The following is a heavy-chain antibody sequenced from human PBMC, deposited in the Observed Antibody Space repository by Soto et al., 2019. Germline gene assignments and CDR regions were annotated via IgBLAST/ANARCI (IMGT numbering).Heavy chain of an antibody. CDR2: INSGGSLI. Sequence: EVQLVESGGGLVQPGGSLRLSCVGSGFRFNEYEINWVRQAPGKGLEWISYINSGGSLIYYAASVKGRFTISRDNYKESVYLRMNSMRADYSALYYCARETSYGQRATLVGEFWGQGTLVTVSS. J-gene: IGHJ4*02. CDR1: GFRFNEYE. D-gene: IGHD3-10*01. V-gene: IGHV3-48*03. CDR3: ARETSYGQRATLVGEF.